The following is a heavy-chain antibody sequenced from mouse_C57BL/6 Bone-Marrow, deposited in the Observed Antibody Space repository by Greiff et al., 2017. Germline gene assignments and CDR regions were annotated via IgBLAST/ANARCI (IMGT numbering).Heavy chain of an antibody. Sequence: QVQLQQPGAELVKPGASVKLSCKASGYTFTNYWMHWVKQRPGQGLEWIGMMHPNGGSTDYNEKFKSEATLSVDKSSRTAYMELSSLTSEASAVYYCARSYDYDDYTMDYWGQGTSVTVSS. V-gene: IGHV1-64*01. J-gene: IGHJ4*01. CDR2: MHPNGGST. D-gene: IGHD2-4*01. CDR1: GYTFTNYW. CDR3: ARSYDYDDYTMDY.